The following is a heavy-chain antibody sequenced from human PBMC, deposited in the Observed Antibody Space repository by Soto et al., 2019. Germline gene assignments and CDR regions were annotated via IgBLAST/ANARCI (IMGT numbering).Heavy chain of an antibody. D-gene: IGHD4-17*01. V-gene: IGHV4-39*01. CDR2: IYYSGST. J-gene: IGHJ6*02. Sequence: QLQLQESGPGLVKPSETLSLTCTVSGGSISSSSYYWGWIRQPPGKGLEWIGSIYYSGSTYYNPSLKSRVTISVDTSKNQFSLKLSSVTAADTAVYYCARQGVGATVTTLGYYYYGMDVWGQGTTVTVSS. CDR3: ARQGVGATVTTLGYYYYGMDV. CDR1: GGSISSSSYY.